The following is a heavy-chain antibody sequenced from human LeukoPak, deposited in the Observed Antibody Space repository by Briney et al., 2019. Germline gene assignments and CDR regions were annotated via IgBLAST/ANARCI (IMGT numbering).Heavy chain of an antibody. Sequence: GGXLRLSXAASGFTFSSYSMNWVRQAPGKGLEWVSSISSSSSYIYYADSVKGRFTISRDNAKNSLYLQMNSLRAEDTAVYYCARGYSDGMDVWGQGTTVTVSS. CDR3: ARGYSDGMDV. D-gene: IGHD2-15*01. CDR1: GFTFSSYS. V-gene: IGHV3-21*01. J-gene: IGHJ6*02. CDR2: ISSSSSYI.